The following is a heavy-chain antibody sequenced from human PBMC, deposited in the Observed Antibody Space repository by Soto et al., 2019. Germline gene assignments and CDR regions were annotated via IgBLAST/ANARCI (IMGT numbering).Heavy chain of an antibody. Sequence: QVQLQQWGAGLLKPSATLSLTCAVYGGSFSGYYWSWIRQPPGKGLEWIGEINHSGSTNYNPSLKSRVTISVDTSKNQFSLKVSSVTAADTAVYYCARDGTGIVGADGLDYWGQGILVTVSS. J-gene: IGHJ4*02. CDR3: ARDGTGIVGADGLDY. CDR2: INHSGST. V-gene: IGHV4-34*01. CDR1: GGSFSGYY. D-gene: IGHD1-26*01.